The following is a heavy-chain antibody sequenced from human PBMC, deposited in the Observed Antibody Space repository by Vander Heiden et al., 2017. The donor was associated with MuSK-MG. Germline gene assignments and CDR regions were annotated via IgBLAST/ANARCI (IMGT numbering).Heavy chain of an antibody. Sequence: QVQLVQSGAEVMKPGASVKVSCKDSGGTFSRYAISWVRQAPGQGLEWMGVISPNVGTANYEQKFQGRVTITADEATSTAYMELSSRRPEDTAVYYCERGRDGHLAARVPYYYYYYGMDVWGQGTTVTVSS. CDR2: ISPNVGTA. V-gene: IGHV1-69*01. CDR1: GGTFSRYA. CDR3: ERGRDGHLAARVPYYYYYYGMDV. D-gene: IGHD6-6*01. J-gene: IGHJ6*02.